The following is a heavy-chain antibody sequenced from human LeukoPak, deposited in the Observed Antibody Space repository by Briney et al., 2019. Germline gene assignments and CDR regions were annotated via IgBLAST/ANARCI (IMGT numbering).Heavy chain of an antibody. CDR3: ARGANDAFDI. CDR1: GFTFSSYW. Sequence: GGSLRPSCAASGFTFSSYWMHWVRQAPGKGLVWVSLINTDGSSTSYADSVKGRLTISRDNAKNTLYLQMNSLRAEDTAVYYCARGANDAFDIWGQGTMVTVSS. J-gene: IGHJ3*02. V-gene: IGHV3-74*01. CDR2: INTDGSST.